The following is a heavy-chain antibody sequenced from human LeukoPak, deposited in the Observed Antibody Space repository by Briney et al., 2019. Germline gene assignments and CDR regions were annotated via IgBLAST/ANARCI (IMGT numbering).Heavy chain of an antibody. CDR1: GFTFSRHS. D-gene: IGHD6-19*01. J-gene: IGHJ4*02. V-gene: IGHV3-7*01. Sequence: GGSLRLSCAASGFTFSRHSMNWVRQAPGKGLEWVANIKQDGSEKYYVDSVKGRFTISRDNAKNSLYLQMNSLRAEDTAVYYCARDLRQWLEVYFDYWGQGTLVTVSS. CDR3: ARDLRQWLEVYFDY. CDR2: IKQDGSEK.